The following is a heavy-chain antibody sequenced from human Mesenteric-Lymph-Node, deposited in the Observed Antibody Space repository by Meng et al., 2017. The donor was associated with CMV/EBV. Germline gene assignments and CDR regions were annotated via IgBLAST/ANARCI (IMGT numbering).Heavy chain of an antibody. V-gene: IGHV1-2*02. CDR3: ARQSDYGGNYYYFDY. J-gene: IGHJ4*02. D-gene: IGHD4/OR15-4a*01. CDR2: INPNSGGT. Sequence: ASVKVSCKASGYTFTGYYMHWVRQAPGQGLECLGWINPNSGGTNLAQKFQGRVTLTTDTSTNTAYMDLYSLRSDDTAVYYCARQSDYGGNYYYFDYWGQGALVTVSS. CDR1: GYTFTGYY.